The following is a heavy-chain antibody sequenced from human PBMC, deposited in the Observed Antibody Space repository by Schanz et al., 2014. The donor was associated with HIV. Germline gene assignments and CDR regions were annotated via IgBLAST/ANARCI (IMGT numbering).Heavy chain of an antibody. CDR2: IWYDGSDK. CDR1: GFTFSSSG. Sequence: QVQLVESGGGVVQPGRSLRLSCTASGFTFSSSGMHWVRQAPGKGLEWVAVIWYDGSDKNYADSVKGRFTISRDNSKNTLYLQMNSLRAEDTAVYYCARDVSHDSSGHYSDYYYGMDVWGQGTTVTVSS. V-gene: IGHV3-30*19. J-gene: IGHJ6*02. CDR3: ARDVSHDSSGHYSDYYYGMDV. D-gene: IGHD3-22*01.